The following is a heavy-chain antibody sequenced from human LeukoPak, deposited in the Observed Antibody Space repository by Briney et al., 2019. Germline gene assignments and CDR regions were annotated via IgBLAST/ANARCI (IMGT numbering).Heavy chain of an antibody. CDR1: GFTFSSYG. Sequence: GGSLRLSCAASGFTFSSYGMHWVRQAPGKGLEWVAVIWYDGSTKYYADSVKGRFTISRDNSKNTLYLQMNSLRAEDTAVYYCARERDGAGGYYPPPDYWGQGTLVTVSS. J-gene: IGHJ4*02. V-gene: IGHV3-33*01. CDR2: IWYDGSTK. CDR3: ARERDGAGGYYPPPDY. D-gene: IGHD3-10*01.